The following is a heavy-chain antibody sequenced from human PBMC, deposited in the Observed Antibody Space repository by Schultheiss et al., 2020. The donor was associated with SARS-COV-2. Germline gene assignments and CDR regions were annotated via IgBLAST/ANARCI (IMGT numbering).Heavy chain of an antibody. CDR3: ARDLYSSGWYED. Sequence: SETLSLTCTVSGGSISSSSYYWGWIRQPPGKGLEWIGSIYYSGSTYYNPSLKSRVTMSVDTSKKQFSLKLSSVTAADTAVYYCARDLYSSGWYEDWGQGTLVTVSS. V-gene: IGHV4-39*02. J-gene: IGHJ4*02. CDR2: IYYSGST. CDR1: GGSISSSSYY. D-gene: IGHD6-19*01.